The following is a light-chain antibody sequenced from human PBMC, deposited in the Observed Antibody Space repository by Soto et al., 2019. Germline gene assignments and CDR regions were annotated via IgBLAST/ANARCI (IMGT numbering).Light chain of an antibody. CDR3: QSYDSSLSVV. V-gene: IGLV1-40*01. J-gene: IGLJ2*01. CDR1: SSNIGAGYD. CDR2: GNS. Sequence: QSVLTQPPSVSGAPGQRVTISCTGSSSNIGAGYDVHWYQQLPGTAPKLHIYGNSNRPSGVPDRFSGSKSGTSASLAITGLQAEDEADYYCQSYDSSLSVVFGGGTKLTVL.